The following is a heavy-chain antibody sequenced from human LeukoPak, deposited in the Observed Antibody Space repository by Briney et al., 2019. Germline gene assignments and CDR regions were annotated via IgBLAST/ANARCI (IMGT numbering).Heavy chain of an antibody. CDR3: AREDVVLVDAVRYYYYGMDV. CDR2: INPSGGST. Sequence: ASVKVSCTASGYNFISYYMHWVRQAPGQGLEWMGIINPSGGSTSYAQKFQDRVTMTRDTSTSTVYMELSSLKSVDTAVYYCAREDVVLVDAVRYYYYGMDVWGQGTTVTVSS. CDR1: GYNFISYY. D-gene: IGHD2-8*01. J-gene: IGHJ6*02. V-gene: IGHV1-46*01.